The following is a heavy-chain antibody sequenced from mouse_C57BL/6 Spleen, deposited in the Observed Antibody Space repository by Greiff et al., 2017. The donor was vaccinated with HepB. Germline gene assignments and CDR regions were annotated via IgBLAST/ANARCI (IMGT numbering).Heavy chain of an antibody. CDR1: GYTFTSYW. Sequence: LQESGAELVKPGASVKMSCKASGYTFTSYWITWVKQRPGQGLEWIGDIYPGSGSTNYNEKFKSKATLTVDTSSSTAYMQLSSLTSEDSAVYYGARPWDGFLDYWGQGTTLTVSS. D-gene: IGHD4-1*01. V-gene: IGHV1-55*01. CDR2: IYPGSGST. J-gene: IGHJ2*01. CDR3: ARPWDGFLDY.